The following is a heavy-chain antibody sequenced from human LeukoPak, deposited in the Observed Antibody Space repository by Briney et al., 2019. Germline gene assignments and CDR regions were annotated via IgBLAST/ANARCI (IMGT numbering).Heavy chain of an antibody. D-gene: IGHD2-2*01. Sequence: GGSLRLSCAASGFTFSDYSMNWVRQAPGRGLEWISYIGISSGNTKYADSVKGRFTISGDKAKNSLYLQMNSLRVEDTAVYYCARDTKYAFDNWGQGTLVTVSS. V-gene: IGHV3-48*01. CDR1: GFTFSDYS. CDR2: IGISSGNT. CDR3: ARDTKYAFDN. J-gene: IGHJ4*02.